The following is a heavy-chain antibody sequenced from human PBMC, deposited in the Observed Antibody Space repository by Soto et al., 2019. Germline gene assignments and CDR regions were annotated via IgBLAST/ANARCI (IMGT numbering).Heavy chain of an antibody. CDR3: ARGGEPPRSPKKNNWFDP. V-gene: IGHV4-34*01. J-gene: IGHJ5*02. CDR2: INHSGST. D-gene: IGHD3-10*01. Sequence: SETLSLTCAVYGGSFSGYYWSWIRQPPGKGLEWIGEINHSGSTNYNPSLKSRVTISVDTSKNQFSLKLSSVTAADTAVYYCARGGEPPRSPKKNNWFDPWGQGTLVTVSS. CDR1: GGSFSGYY.